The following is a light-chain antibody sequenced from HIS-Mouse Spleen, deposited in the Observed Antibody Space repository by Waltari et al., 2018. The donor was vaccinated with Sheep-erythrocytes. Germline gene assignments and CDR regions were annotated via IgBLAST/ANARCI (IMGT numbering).Light chain of an antibody. CDR3: CSYAGSSTPWV. Sequence: QSALTQPASVSGSPGQSITISCTGTRSDVGSYTLVSWYQQHPGKAPKRMIYEGSKRPSGVSNRFSGSKSGNTASLTISGLQAEDEADYYCCSYAGSSTPWVFGGGTKLTV. CDR2: EGS. V-gene: IGLV2-23*01. CDR1: RSDVGSYTL. J-gene: IGLJ3*02.